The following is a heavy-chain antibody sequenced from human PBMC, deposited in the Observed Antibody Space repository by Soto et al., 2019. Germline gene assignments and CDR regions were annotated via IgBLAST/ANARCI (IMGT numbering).Heavy chain of an antibody. CDR1: GFTFSSYA. D-gene: IGHD2-2*01. V-gene: IGHV3-23*01. CDR3: AKAREVIVPAAMGGGYYYYYMDV. J-gene: IGHJ6*03. CDR2: IRGSGGNT. Sequence: EVQLLESGGGLVQPGGSLRLSCAASGFTFSSYAMNWVRQAPGKGLEWVSAIRGSGGNTYYADSVKGRFTISRANSKKTLYLQLNSLRAEDTAVYYCAKAREVIVPAAMGGGYYYYYMDVWGKGTTVTVSS.